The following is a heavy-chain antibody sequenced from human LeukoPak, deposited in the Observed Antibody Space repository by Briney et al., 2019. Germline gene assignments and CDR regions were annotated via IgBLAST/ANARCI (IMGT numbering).Heavy chain of an antibody. D-gene: IGHD3-9*01. CDR1: GFTFSSYE. V-gene: IGHV3-48*03. Sequence: GGSLRLSCAASGFTFSSYETNWVRQAPGKGLEWVSYISSSGSTIYYADSVKGRFTISRDNAKNSLYLQMNSLRAEDTAVYYCAREMTYYDILTGNWNWFDPWGQGTLVTVSS. CDR3: AREMTYYDILTGNWNWFDP. J-gene: IGHJ5*02. CDR2: ISSSGSTI.